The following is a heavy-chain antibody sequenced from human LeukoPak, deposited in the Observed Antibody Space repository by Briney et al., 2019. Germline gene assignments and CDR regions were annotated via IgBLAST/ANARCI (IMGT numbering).Heavy chain of an antibody. CDR1: GFTFSSYA. CDR2: ISGSGGST. CDR3: WADYYYYYMDV. J-gene: IGHJ6*03. Sequence: GGSLILSCAASGFTFSSYAMSWVRQAPGKGLEWVSAISGSGGSTYYADSVKGRFTISRDNSKNTLYLQMNSLRAEDTAVYYCWADYYYYYMDVWGKGTTVTVSS. V-gene: IGHV3-23*01.